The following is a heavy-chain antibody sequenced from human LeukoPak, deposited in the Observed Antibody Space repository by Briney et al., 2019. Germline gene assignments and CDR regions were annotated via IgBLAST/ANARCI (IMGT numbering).Heavy chain of an antibody. D-gene: IGHD2-21*02. J-gene: IGHJ4*02. CDR1: GFTFSSYS. CDR3: ASYCGGDCSTDY. V-gene: IGHV3-21*01. CDR2: ISSSSSYI. Sequence: GGPLRLSCAASGFTFSSYSMNWLRQAPGKGLEWVSSISSSSSYIYYANSVKGRFTISRDNAKNSLYLQMNSLRAEDTAVYYCASYCGGDCSTDYWGQGTLVTVSS.